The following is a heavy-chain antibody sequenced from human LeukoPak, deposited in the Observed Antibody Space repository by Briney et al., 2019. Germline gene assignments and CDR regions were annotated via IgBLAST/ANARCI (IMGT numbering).Heavy chain of an antibody. J-gene: IGHJ4*02. Sequence: GASVKVSCKVSGYTLTELSMHWVRQAPGKGLEWMGGFDPEDGETIYAQKFQGRVTMTEDTSTDTAYMGLSSLRSEDTAVYYCATWSDSSGWPMFDYWGQGTLVTVSS. V-gene: IGHV1-24*01. CDR3: ATWSDSSGWPMFDY. CDR2: FDPEDGET. CDR1: GYTLTELS. D-gene: IGHD6-19*01.